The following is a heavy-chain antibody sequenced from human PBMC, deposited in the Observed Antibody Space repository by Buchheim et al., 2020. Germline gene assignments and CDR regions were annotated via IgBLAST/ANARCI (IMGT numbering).Heavy chain of an antibody. V-gene: IGHV1-2*04. CDR3: ARAPTPRGYCSGGSCYLLVGWFDP. J-gene: IGHJ5*02. CDR2: INPNSGGT. Sequence: QVQLVQSGAEVKKPGASVKVSCKASGYTFTGYYMHWVRQAPGQGLEWMGWINPNSGGTNYAQKFQGWVTMTRDTSISTAYMELSRLRSDDTAVYYCARAPTPRGYCSGGSCYLLVGWFDPWGQGT. CDR1: GYTFTGYY. D-gene: IGHD2-15*01.